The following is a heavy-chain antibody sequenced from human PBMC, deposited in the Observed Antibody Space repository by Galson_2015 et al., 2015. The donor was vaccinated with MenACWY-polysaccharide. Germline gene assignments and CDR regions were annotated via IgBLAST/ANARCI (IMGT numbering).Heavy chain of an antibody. D-gene: IGHD2-15*01. CDR3: SRYCSGIRCYSGLDY. CDR2: VTSSGDAT. CDR1: GFTFSNYF. J-gene: IGHJ4*02. V-gene: IGHV3-23*01. Sequence: SLRLSCAASGFTFSNYFMTWVRQAPGKGLEWVSTVTSSGDATYYADSVKGRFTISRDNSRNTLYLQMNSLRAGDTAVYYCSRYCSGIRCYSGLDYWGQGTLVTVSS.